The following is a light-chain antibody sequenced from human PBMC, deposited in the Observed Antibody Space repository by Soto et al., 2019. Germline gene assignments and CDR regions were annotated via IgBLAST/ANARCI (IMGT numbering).Light chain of an antibody. J-gene: IGLJ2*01. Sequence: QLVLTQPPSVSEVPRQRVSISCSGSSSNIGNNAVNWYQQLPGKTPKLLIYYDDLLPSGVSDRFSGSKSGTSASLAISGLQSEDEAVYYCAALDDSLNGVIFGGGTKLTVL. CDR2: YDD. V-gene: IGLV1-36*01. CDR3: AALDDSLNGVI. CDR1: SSNIGNNA.